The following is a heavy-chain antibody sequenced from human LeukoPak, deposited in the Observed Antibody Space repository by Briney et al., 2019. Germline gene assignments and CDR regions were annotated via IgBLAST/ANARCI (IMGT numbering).Heavy chain of an antibody. D-gene: IGHD6-13*01. CDR3: ARGKGSWYLNYFDY. CDR1: DGSISSSNYY. J-gene: IGHJ4*02. V-gene: IGHV4-39*01. CDR2: IFYTGST. Sequence: PSETLSLTCTVSDGSISSSNYYWASIRQPPGKGLEWIANIFYTGSTYYNPSLKSRVTISIDTSKNQFSLRLNSVTAADTAVYYCARGKGSWYLNYFDYWGQGTLVTVSS.